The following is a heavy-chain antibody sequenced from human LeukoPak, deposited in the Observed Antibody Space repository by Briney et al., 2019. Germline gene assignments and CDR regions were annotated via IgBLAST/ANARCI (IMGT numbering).Heavy chain of an antibody. CDR1: GFTFSSYS. CDR2: ISSSSSHI. V-gene: IGHV3-21*01. Sequence: GGSLRLSWAASGFTFSSYSMNWVRQAPGGRLEWVSSISSSSSHIYYADSVKGRLTISRDNAKNSLYLQMNSLRAEATALYYCARDRNYGSGSYPGSVDYWGQGTLVTVSS. CDR3: ARDRNYGSGSYPGSVDY. J-gene: IGHJ4*02. D-gene: IGHD3-10*01.